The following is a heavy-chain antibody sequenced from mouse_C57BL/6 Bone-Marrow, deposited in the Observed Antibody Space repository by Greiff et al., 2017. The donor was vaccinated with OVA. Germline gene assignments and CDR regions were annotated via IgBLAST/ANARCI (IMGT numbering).Heavy chain of an antibody. CDR2: IDPETGDT. Sequence: VQLQQSGAELVRPGASVKLSCTASGFNIKDDYMHWVKQRPEQGLEWIGWIDPETGDTEYASKFQGKATITADTSSNTAYLQLSSLTSEDTAVYYCTTVSYVWGFAYWGQGTLVTVSA. J-gene: IGHJ3*01. V-gene: IGHV14-4*01. CDR1: GFNIKDDY. CDR3: TTVSYVWGFAY. D-gene: IGHD1-1*01.